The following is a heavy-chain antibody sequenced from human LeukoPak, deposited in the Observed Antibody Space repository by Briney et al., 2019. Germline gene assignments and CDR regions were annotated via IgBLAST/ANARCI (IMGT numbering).Heavy chain of an antibody. Sequence: PSETLSLTCAVYGGSFSGYYWSWIRQPPGKGLEWIGEINHSGSTNYNPSLKSRVTISVDTSKNQFSLKLSSVTAADTAVYYCARGGIQPNRELDYWGQGTLVTVSS. D-gene: IGHD5-18*01. J-gene: IGHJ4*02. CDR3: ARGGIQPNRELDY. V-gene: IGHV4-34*01. CDR2: INHSGST. CDR1: GGSFSGYY.